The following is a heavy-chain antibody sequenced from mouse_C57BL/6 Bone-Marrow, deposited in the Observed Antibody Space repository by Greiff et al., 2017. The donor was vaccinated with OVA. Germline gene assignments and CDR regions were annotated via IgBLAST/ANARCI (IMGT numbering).Heavy chain of an antibody. CDR3: ARSPPYYGNYSPWFAY. CDR2: IYPRSGNT. V-gene: IGHV1-81*01. D-gene: IGHD2-1*01. J-gene: IGHJ3*01. CDR1: GYTFTSYG. Sequence: VQGVESGAELARPGASVKLSCKASGYTFTSYGISWVKQRTGQGLEWIGEIYPRSGNTYYNEKFKGKATLTADKSSSTAYMELRSLTSEDSAVYFCARSPPYYGNYSPWFAYWGQGTLVTVSA.